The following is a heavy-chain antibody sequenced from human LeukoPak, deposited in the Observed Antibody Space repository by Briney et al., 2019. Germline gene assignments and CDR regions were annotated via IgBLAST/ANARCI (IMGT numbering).Heavy chain of an antibody. CDR1: GGSISGYY. D-gene: IGHD6-19*01. V-gene: IGHV4-4*07. CDR2: VYTSGTT. J-gene: IGHJ4*02. Sequence: PSETLSLTCTVSGGSISGYYWNWIRQPAGKGLEWIGRVYTSGTTNYSPSLKSRITMSVDTSKNQFSLRLISVTAADTAVYYCARSTGWSSDLFDYWAQGTLVTVSS. CDR3: ARSTGWSSDLFDY.